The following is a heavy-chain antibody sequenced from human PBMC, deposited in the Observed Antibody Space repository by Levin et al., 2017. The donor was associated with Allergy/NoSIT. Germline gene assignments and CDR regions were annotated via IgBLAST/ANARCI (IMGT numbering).Heavy chain of an antibody. CDR1: GFTFSTYW. V-gene: IGHV3-7*01. J-gene: IGHJ4*02. CDR3: ATHQGWSFAS. Sequence: GGSLRLSCAASGFTFSTYWMAWVRQAPGQGLEWVANIKEDGNEEYYVDSVKGRFTISRDNAKNSLYLQMNSLRAEDTAVYYCATHQGWSFASWGQGTLVTVSS. D-gene: IGHD6-19*01. CDR2: IKEDGNEE.